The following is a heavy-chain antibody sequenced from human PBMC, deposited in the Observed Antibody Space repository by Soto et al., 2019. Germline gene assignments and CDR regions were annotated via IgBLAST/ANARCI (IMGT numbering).Heavy chain of an antibody. CDR2: IIPIFGTA. V-gene: IGHV1-69*13. D-gene: IGHD6-19*01. J-gene: IGHJ3*02. CDR1: GGTFSSYA. Sequence: ASVKVSCKASGGTFSSYAISWVRQAPGQGLEWMGGIIPIFGTANYAQKFQGRVTITADESTSTAYMELSSLRSEDTAVYYCARGYSSDEHPAFDIWGQGTMVTVSS. CDR3: ARGYSSDEHPAFDI.